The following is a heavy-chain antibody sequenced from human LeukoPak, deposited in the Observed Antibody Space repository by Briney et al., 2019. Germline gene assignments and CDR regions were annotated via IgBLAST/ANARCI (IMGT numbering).Heavy chain of an antibody. V-gene: IGHV1-69*06. CDR3: ARTGDSSGYDY. Sequence: GASVKVSCKASGGTFSSYDISWVRQAPGQGLEWMGGIMPMFGKANYAQKFQGRVTTTADKATSTAYMELSSLRSEDTAVYYCARTGDSSGYDYWGQGTLVTVSS. J-gene: IGHJ4*02. CDR1: GGTFSSYD. CDR2: IMPMFGKA. D-gene: IGHD3-22*01.